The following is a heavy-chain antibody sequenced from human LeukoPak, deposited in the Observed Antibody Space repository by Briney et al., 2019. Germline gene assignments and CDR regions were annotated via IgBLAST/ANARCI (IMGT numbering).Heavy chain of an antibody. J-gene: IGHJ4*02. V-gene: IGHV3-74*01. CDR3: ASGLVGGSFDY. CDR2: INGDETST. CDR1: GFTFSSHW. D-gene: IGHD3-10*01. Sequence: GGSLRLSCAASGFTFSSHWMHWARQAPGKGLVWVSRINGDETSTAYADSVKGRFTISRDNSKSTLYLQTNSLRAEDTAVYFCASGLVGGSFDYWGQGTLVTVFS.